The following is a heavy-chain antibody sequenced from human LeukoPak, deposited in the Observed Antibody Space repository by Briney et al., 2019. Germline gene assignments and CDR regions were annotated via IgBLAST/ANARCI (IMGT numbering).Heavy chain of an antibody. D-gene: IGHD6-19*01. J-gene: IGHJ4*02. CDR2: ISAYNGNT. V-gene: IGHV1-18*01. Sequence: ASVNVSCKASGYTFTSYGISWVRKAPGQGLEWMGWISAYNGNTNYAQKLQGRVTMTTDTSTNTAYMVLRSLRSDDTAVYYCARDQALAVAGTYFDYWGQGTLVTVSS. CDR1: GYTFTSYG. CDR3: ARDQALAVAGTYFDY.